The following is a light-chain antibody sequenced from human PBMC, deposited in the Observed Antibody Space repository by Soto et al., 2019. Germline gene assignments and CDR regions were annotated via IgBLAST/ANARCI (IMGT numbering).Light chain of an antibody. J-gene: IGKJ2*01. CDR3: QQCYSTPYP. Sequence: DIVMTQSPDSLAVSLGERVTINCKSSQSVLYSSNNKNYLVWYQQKPGQPPKLLIYWASTRESGVPDRFSGSGSGTDFTLTISSLQAEDVAVYYCQQCYSTPYPFGHGTKLEIK. V-gene: IGKV4-1*01. CDR2: WAS. CDR1: QSVLYSSNNKNY.